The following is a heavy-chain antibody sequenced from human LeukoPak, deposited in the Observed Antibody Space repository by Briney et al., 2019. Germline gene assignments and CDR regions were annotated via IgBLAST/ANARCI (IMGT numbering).Heavy chain of an antibody. V-gene: IGHV3-11*01. CDR3: ARRRDFFDY. J-gene: IGHJ4*02. Sequence: GGSLRLSCAASGFTLSDYYMSWIRQAPGKGLEWASYISSSGSTIDYADSVKGRFTISRDNAKNSLYLQMSSLRAEDTAVYYCARRRDFFDYWGQGTLVTVSS. CDR1: GFTLSDYY. CDR2: ISSSGSTI.